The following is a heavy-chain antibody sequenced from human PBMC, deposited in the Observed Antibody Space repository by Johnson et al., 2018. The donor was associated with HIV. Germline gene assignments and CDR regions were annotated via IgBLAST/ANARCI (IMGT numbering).Heavy chain of an antibody. CDR2: ISFAGVKK. CDR1: GFTFSSYA. Sequence: QVQLVESGGGVVQPGRSLRLSCAASGFTFSSYAMHWVRQAPGKGLEWVAVISFAGVKKYYADSVKGRFTISRDNAKNSLYLQMNSLRAEDTAVYYCARAGYSSGWYERAFDIWGQGTMVTVSS. CDR3: ARAGYSSGWYERAFDI. J-gene: IGHJ3*02. V-gene: IGHV3-30*04. D-gene: IGHD6-19*01.